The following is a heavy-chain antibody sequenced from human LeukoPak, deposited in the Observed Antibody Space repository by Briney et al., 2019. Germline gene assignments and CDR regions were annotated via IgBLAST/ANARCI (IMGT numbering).Heavy chain of an antibody. CDR1: GGSFSGYY. J-gene: IGHJ4*02. Sequence: SETLSLTCAVYGGSFSGYYWSWIRQPPGKGLEWIGEINHSGGTNYNPSLKSRVTISVDTSKNQFSLKLSSVTAADTAVYYCARRWDYLSHFDYWGQGTLVTVSS. V-gene: IGHV4-34*01. CDR2: INHSGGT. CDR3: ARRWDYLSHFDY. D-gene: IGHD1-26*01.